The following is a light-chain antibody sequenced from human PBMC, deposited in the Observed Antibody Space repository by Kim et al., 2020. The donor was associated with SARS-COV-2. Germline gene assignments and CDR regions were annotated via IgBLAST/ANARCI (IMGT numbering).Light chain of an antibody. Sequence: PGDHATLTGKTSPRVRSKGLAWYQQKPGQAPRPLIYSVSNRATGIPDRFSGSGSGTDFTLTISRLEPEDFAVYYCQQYGIAPPYTFGQGTKLEI. CDR2: SVS. CDR1: PRVRSKG. CDR3: QQYGIAPPYT. J-gene: IGKJ2*01. V-gene: IGKV3-20*01.